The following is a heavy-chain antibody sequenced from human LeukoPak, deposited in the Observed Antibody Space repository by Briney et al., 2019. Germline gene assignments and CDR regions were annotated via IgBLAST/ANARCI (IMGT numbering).Heavy chain of an antibody. V-gene: IGHV3-66*02. CDR3: ARGEYGDYLDY. Sequence: PGGSLRLSCAASGFTVGSNYMSWVRQAPGKGLEWVSVIYSGGSAYYADSVKGRFTVSRDNSKNTLYLQMNSLRAEDTAVYYCARGEYGDYLDYWGQGTLVTVSS. J-gene: IGHJ4*02. CDR2: IYSGGSA. CDR1: GFTVGSNY. D-gene: IGHD4-17*01.